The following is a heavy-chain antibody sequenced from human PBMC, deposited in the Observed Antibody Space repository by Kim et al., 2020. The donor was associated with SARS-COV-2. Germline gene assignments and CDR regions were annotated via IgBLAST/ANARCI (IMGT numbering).Heavy chain of an antibody. J-gene: IGHJ6*02. CDR3: ARGSDYHGLDV. V-gene: IGHV1-2*02. Sequence: ASVKVSCKTSGYPFSGFYIHWVRQAPGQGLEWMGCISPNNGATKYAEASQGRVTMTRDTSINTAYMELSRLKSDDTAIYFCARGSDYHGLDVWGRGTTITVSS. CDR1: GYPFSGFY. CDR2: ISPNNGAT.